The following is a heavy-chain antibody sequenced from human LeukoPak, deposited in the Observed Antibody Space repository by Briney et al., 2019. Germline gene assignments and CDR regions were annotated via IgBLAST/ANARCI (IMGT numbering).Heavy chain of an antibody. CDR3: ARGSGIKLDY. Sequence: SETLSLTCAVSGGSISSYYWSWIRQPPGKGLEWIGYIYYSGSTNYNPSLKSRVTISVDTSKNQFSLKLSSVTAADTAVYYCARGSGIKLDYWGQGTLVTVSS. CDR2: IYYSGST. V-gene: IGHV4-59*01. J-gene: IGHJ4*02. D-gene: IGHD3-10*01. CDR1: GGSISSYY.